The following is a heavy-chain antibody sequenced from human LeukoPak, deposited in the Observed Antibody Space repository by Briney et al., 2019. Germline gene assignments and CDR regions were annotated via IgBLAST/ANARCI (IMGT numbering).Heavy chain of an antibody. CDR1: GFTFSDYY. Sequence: GGSLRLSCAASGFTFSDYYMSWIRQAPGKGLEWVSYISTTSTYADYADSVKGRFTISRDNAKNSLYLQMNSLRPEDTAVYYCAKDGNTAMGNWGLGTLVTVSS. J-gene: IGHJ4*02. CDR3: AKDGNTAMGN. CDR2: ISTTSTYA. V-gene: IGHV3-11*05. D-gene: IGHD5-18*01.